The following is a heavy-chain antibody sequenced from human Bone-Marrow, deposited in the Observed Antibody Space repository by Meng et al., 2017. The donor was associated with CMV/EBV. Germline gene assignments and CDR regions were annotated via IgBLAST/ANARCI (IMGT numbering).Heavy chain of an antibody. V-gene: IGHV3-43*01. CDR3: AKGGRTDCSSTSCFEGGIDY. CDR2: ISWDSGST. CDR1: DGDT. J-gene: IGHJ4*02. D-gene: IGHD2-2*01. Sequence: DGDTIHWVRQAAVKGLEWVSVISWDSGSTYYANSVKGIFTNTRDNSKNSQYLQINSLRTEDTALFCCAKGGRTDCSSTSCFEGGIDYWGQGTLVTVSS.